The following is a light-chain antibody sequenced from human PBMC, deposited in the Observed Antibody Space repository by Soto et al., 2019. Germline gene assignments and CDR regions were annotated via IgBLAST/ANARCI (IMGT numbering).Light chain of an antibody. Sequence: DIQVTQSPSSVSASVGYLFTITCRAGQDIGSWLTWYQHKPGKAPKLLISTASSLQSGVPSRLRGSGYGTELTITISSLQTEDFETYYCQQANSFPLTFGGGTKVDIK. CDR2: TAS. CDR3: QQANSFPLT. CDR1: QDIGSW. V-gene: IGKV1D-12*01. J-gene: IGKJ4*01.